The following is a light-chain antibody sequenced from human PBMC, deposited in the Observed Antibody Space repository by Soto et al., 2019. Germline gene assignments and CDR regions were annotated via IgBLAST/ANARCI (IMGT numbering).Light chain of an antibody. V-gene: IGKV3-20*01. J-gene: IGKJ5*01. CDR3: QQYDGSPIT. Sequence: EIVLTQSPDTLSLSPGGRATLSCRASQSVTTRLAWYQQKPGQPPRLLISGASVRASGVPVRISGSGSGTDFTLTISRLEPEDFALYYCQQYDGSPITFGLGTRLEVK. CDR1: QSVTTR. CDR2: GAS.